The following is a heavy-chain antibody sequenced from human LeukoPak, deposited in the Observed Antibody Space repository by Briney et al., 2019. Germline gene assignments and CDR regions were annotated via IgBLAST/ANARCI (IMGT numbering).Heavy chain of an antibody. CDR2: IIPIFGTA. V-gene: IGHV1-69*13. CDR3: ARNPQLDYDFWSGYARGEGVWFDP. D-gene: IGHD3-3*01. J-gene: IGHJ5*02. CDR1: GGTFSSYA. Sequence: ASVKVSCKASGGTFSSYAISWVRQAPGQGLEWMGGIIPIFGTANYAQKFQGRVTITADESTSTAYMELSSLRSEDTAVYYCARNPQLDYDFWSGYARGEGVWFDPWGQGTLVTVSS.